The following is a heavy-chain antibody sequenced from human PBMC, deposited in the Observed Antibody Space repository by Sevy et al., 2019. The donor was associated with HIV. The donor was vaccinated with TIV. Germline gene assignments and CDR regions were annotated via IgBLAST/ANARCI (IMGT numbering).Heavy chain of an antibody. V-gene: IGHV3-23*01. CDR3: AKVPIFITAYYFDY. CDR1: GFTFSSYA. J-gene: IGHJ4*02. CDR2: ISGSGGST. Sequence: GGSLRLSCAASGFTFSSYAMSWVHQAPGKGLEWVSAISGSGGSTYYADSVKGRFTISRDNSKNTLYLQMNSLRAEDTAVYYCAKVPIFITAYYFDYWGQGTLVTVSS. D-gene: IGHD3-9*01.